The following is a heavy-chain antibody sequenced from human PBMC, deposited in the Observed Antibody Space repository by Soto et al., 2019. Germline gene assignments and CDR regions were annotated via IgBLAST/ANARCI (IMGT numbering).Heavy chain of an antibody. CDR3: AITNCSGGSCYFFGSAFDI. D-gene: IGHD2-15*01. Sequence: HVQLVQSGAEVKKPGSSVKVSCKASGGTFSSYAISWVRQAPGQGLEWMGGIIPIFGTANYAQKFQGRVTITADESTSTAYMELSSLRSEDTAVYYCAITNCSGGSCYFFGSAFDIWGQGTMVTVSS. CDR2: IIPIFGTA. V-gene: IGHV1-69*12. CDR1: GGTFSSYA. J-gene: IGHJ3*02.